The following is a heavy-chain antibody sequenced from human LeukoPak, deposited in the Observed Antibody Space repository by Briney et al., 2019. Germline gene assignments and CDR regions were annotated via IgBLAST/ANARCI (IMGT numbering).Heavy chain of an antibody. CDR3: ARHSTHGDYFDY. J-gene: IGHJ4*02. D-gene: IGHD2-2*01. Sequence: SETLTLTCTVSGGSISSSSYYWGWIRQPPGKGLEWIGSIYYSGSTYYNPSLKSRVTISVDTSKNQFSLKLSSVTAADTAVYYCARHSTHGDYFDYWGQGTLVTVSS. CDR1: GGSISSSSYY. CDR2: IYYSGST. V-gene: IGHV4-39*01.